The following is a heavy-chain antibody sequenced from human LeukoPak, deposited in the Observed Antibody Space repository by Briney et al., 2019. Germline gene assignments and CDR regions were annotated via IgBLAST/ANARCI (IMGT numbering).Heavy chain of an antibody. Sequence: SETLSLTCTVSGGSISSYYWSWIRQPPGKGLEWIGYIYYSGSTNYNPSRKSRVTISLDTSKNQFSLKLSSVPAADTAVYYCARVVAAHFDYWGQETLVTVSS. V-gene: IGHV4-59*01. CDR1: GGSISSYY. CDR2: IYYSGST. D-gene: IGHD6-13*01. J-gene: IGHJ4*02. CDR3: ARVVAAHFDY.